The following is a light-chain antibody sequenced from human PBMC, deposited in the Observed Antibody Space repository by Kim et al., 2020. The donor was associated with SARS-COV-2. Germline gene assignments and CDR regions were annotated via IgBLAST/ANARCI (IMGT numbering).Light chain of an antibody. CDR3: QQYYSIAT. CDR2: WAS. CDR1: QSVLYSSNNKNY. Sequence: DIVMTQSLDSLAVSLGGRATINCKSSQSVLYSSNNKNYLAWYQHKPGQPPKLLIYWASTRESGVPDRISGSGSGTDFTLTISSLQAEDVAVYYCQQYYSIATFGQGSKVDIK. V-gene: IGKV4-1*01. J-gene: IGKJ1*01.